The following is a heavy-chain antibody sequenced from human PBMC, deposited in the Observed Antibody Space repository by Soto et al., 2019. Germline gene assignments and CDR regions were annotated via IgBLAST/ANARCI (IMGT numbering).Heavy chain of an antibody. D-gene: IGHD2-8*01. CDR3: ARGLRDCTNGVCYANWFDP. CDR2: IIPIFGTA. Sequence: QVQLVQSGAEVKKPGSSVKVSCKASGGTFSSYAISWVRQAHGQGLEWMGGIIPIFGTANYAQKFQGRVTSTADESTSTAYMELSSLRSEDTAVYYCARGLRDCTNGVCYANWFDPWGQGTLVTVSS. V-gene: IGHV1-69*01. CDR1: GGTFSSYA. J-gene: IGHJ5*02.